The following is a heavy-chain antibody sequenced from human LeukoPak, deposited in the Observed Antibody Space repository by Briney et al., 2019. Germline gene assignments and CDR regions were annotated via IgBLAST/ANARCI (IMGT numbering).Heavy chain of an antibody. CDR2: ISGSGDST. CDR1: GFTFSSYA. Sequence: GGSLRLSCAASGFTFSSYAMSWVRQAPGKGLEWVSAISGSGDSTYYADSVKGRFTVSRDNSKNTLYLQMNSLRAEDTAVYHCAKDQGRGYSYIYSDYWGQGTLVTVS. CDR3: AKDQGRGYSYIYSDY. J-gene: IGHJ4*02. V-gene: IGHV3-23*01. D-gene: IGHD5-18*01.